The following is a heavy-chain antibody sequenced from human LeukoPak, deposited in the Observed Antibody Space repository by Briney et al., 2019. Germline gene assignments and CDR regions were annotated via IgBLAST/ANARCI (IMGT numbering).Heavy chain of an antibody. CDR1: GYSFPNYW. CDR3: ARHLGHYYDTSGYYSHFDY. Sequence: GESLKISCQGSGYSFPNYWIGWVRQMPGKGLEWMGIVYPHDSDTRYSPSFQGQVTISADKSISTAYLQWSSLKASDTAVYYCARHLGHYYDTSGYYSHFDYWGQGTLVTVSS. CDR2: VYPHDSDT. D-gene: IGHD3-22*01. V-gene: IGHV5-51*01. J-gene: IGHJ4*02.